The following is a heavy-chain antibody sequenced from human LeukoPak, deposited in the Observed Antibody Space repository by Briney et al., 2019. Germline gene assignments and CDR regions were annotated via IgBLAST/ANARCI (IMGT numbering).Heavy chain of an antibody. D-gene: IGHD3-3*01. CDR2: INPSGGGT. CDR1: GYTFTSYY. V-gene: IGHV1-46*01. J-gene: IGHJ4*02. Sequence: ASVKVSCKASGYTFTSYYMHWVRQAPGQGLEWMGIINPSGGGTSYAQKFQGRVTMTRDTSTSTVYMELSSPRSEDTAVYYCARDYDFWSGHYNLDYWGQGTLVTVSS. CDR3: ARDYDFWSGHYNLDY.